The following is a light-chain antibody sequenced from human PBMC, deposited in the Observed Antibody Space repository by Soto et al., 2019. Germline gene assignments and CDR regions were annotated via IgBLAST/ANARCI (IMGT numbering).Light chain of an antibody. Sequence: QCVLTQPRSVSGSPGQSVTISCTGTSSDVGGYNYVSWYQQHPGKAPKLMIYDVNKRPSGVPDRFSGSKSGNTASLTISGLQAEDEADYYCCSYAGSYTLVFGTGTKVTVL. CDR3: CSYAGSYTLV. CDR2: DVN. V-gene: IGLV2-11*01. CDR1: SSDVGGYNY. J-gene: IGLJ1*01.